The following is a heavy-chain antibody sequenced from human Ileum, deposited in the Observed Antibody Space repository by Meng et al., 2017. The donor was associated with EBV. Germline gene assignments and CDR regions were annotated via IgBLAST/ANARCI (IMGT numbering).Heavy chain of an antibody. CDR2: IYHSGST. Sequence: QVQLQGSGPGLVTPSGTLSLTCAVSGDSISSNNWWSWVRQPPGKGLEWIGEIYHSGSTNYNPSFKSRVTMSVDKSKNQISLNLSSVTAADTAVYYCASGRDYAWHSWGRGTLVTVSS. V-gene: IGHV4-4*02. CDR3: ASGRDYAWHS. CDR1: GDSISSNNW. D-gene: IGHD4-17*01. J-gene: IGHJ4*02.